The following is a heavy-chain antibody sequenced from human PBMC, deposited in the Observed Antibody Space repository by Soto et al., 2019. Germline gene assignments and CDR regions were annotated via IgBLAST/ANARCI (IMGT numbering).Heavy chain of an antibody. CDR1: GFTFSSYS. D-gene: IGHD5-18*01. V-gene: IGHV3-21*01. CDR2: TSSSSSYI. CDR3: ARDPAVDTAMAYNWFDT. J-gene: IGHJ5*02. Sequence: PGGSLRLSCAASGFTFSSYSMNWVRQAPGKGLEWVSSTSSSSSYIYYADSVKGRFTISRDNAKNSLYLQMNSLRAEDTAVYYCARDPAVDTAMAYNWFDTWGQGTLVTVSS.